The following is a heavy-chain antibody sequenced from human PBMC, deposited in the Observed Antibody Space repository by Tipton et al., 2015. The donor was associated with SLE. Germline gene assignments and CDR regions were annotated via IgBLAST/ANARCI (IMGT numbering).Heavy chain of an antibody. CDR2: INHSGST. J-gene: IGHJ6*02. Sequence: TLSLTCAVYGGSFSGYYWSWIRQPPGKGLEWIGEINHSGSTNYNPSLKSRVTMSVDTSKNQFSLKLSSVTAADTAVYYCARAKGGYSYGQYYYYYYGMDVWGQGTTVTVSS. CDR1: GGSFSGYY. D-gene: IGHD5-18*01. V-gene: IGHV4-34*01. CDR3: ARAKGGYSYGQYYYYYYGMDV.